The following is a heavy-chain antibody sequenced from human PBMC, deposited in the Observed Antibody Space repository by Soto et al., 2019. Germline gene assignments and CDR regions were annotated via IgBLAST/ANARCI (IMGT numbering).Heavy chain of an antibody. CDR2: VIPMFGTP. CDR3: ARNGVAGMDF. D-gene: IGHD3-3*01. J-gene: IGHJ4*02. CDR1: GDIFTSYA. Sequence: QVQLVQSGAKVKKPGSSVKVSCKASGDIFTSYAFSWVRQAPGEGLEWMGGVIPMFGTPNYAQRFQGRLTITADKSTSTVYMELSGLRSEDTAVYYCARNGVAGMDFWGQGTLVTVSS. V-gene: IGHV1-69*06.